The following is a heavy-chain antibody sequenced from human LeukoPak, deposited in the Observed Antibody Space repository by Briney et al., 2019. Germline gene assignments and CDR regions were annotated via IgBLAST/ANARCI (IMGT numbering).Heavy chain of an antibody. CDR3: ATVGPKTLYYDFWSGYLFFDY. CDR1: GYTLIELS. Sequence: GASVKVSCKVSGYTLIELSMHWVRQAPGKGLEWMGGFDPEDGETIYAQKFQGRVTMTEDTSTDTAYMELSSLRSEDTAVYYCATVGPKTLYYDFWSGYLFFDYWGQGTLVTVSS. D-gene: IGHD3-3*01. CDR2: FDPEDGET. V-gene: IGHV1-24*01. J-gene: IGHJ4*02.